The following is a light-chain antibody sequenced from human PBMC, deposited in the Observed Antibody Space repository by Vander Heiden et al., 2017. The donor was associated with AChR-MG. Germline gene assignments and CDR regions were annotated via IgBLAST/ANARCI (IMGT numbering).Light chain of an antibody. CDR1: TSDIGGFNY. Sequence: QSALTQPPSMSGSPGQSITLSCTGSTSDIGGFNYVSWYQQHPGKAPIFIIYDVSNRPSGVSGRFSGSKSGNTAFLTISGLQPDDEGTYYCSSYTTSSTSWLFGGGTQLTVL. CDR2: DVS. J-gene: IGLJ3*02. V-gene: IGLV2-14*03. CDR3: SSYTTSSTSWL.